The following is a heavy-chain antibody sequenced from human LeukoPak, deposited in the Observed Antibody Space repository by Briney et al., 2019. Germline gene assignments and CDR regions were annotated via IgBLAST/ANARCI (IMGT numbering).Heavy chain of an antibody. V-gene: IGHV1-46*01. CDR3: ARDQGLEAAAGTGFDY. CDR1: GYTFTSYY. Sequence: WASVKVSCKASGYTFTSYYMHWVRQAPGQGLEWMGIINPSGGSTSYAQKFQGRVTMTRDTSTSTVYMELSSLRSDDTAVYYCARDQGLEAAAGTGFDYWGQGTLVTVSS. J-gene: IGHJ4*02. D-gene: IGHD6-13*01. CDR2: INPSGGST.